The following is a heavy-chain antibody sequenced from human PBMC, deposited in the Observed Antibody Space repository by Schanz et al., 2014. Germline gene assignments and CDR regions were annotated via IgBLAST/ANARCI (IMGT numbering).Heavy chain of an antibody. CDR3: ARDLNRCGGDCYSG. Sequence: VKLLESGGHLVQPGGSLRLSCVASGFTFSTYAMSWVRQAPGKGLEWVGFISFDGRNTGYAHSVKGRFTISRDNAENTLYLQMNSLRVEDTAVYYCARDLNRCGGDCYSGWGQGTLVTVSS. CDR1: GFTFSTYA. J-gene: IGHJ4*02. V-gene: IGHV3-30*03. CDR2: ISFDGRNT. D-gene: IGHD2-21*02.